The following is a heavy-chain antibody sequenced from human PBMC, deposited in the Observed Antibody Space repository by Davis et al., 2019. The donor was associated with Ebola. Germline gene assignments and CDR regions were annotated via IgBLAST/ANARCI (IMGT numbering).Heavy chain of an antibody. CDR3: ASIAAAGTC. D-gene: IGHD6-13*01. CDR2: INSDGSST. CDR1: GFTFSSYW. J-gene: IGHJ4*02. Sequence: GESLKISCAASGFTFSSYWMHWVRQAPGKGLVWVSRINSDGSSTSYADSVKGRFTISRDNAKNTLYLQMNSLRAEDTAVYYCASIAAAGTCWGQGTLVTVSS. V-gene: IGHV3-74*01.